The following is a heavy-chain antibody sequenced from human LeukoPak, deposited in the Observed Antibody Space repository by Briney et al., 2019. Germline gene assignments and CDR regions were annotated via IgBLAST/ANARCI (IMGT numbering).Heavy chain of an antibody. CDR3: ARTVPGYPDDYFDY. D-gene: IGHD6-19*01. CDR1: GFTFSRHW. Sequence: GGSLRLSCAASGFTFSRHWMSWVRQTPGKGLERVAHMNQDGGAIYYVDSVKGRFTISRDNAKNSLCLQMTGLTVADTAVYYCARTVPGYPDDYFDYWGQGTLVTVSS. CDR2: MNQDGGAI. V-gene: IGHV3-7*01. J-gene: IGHJ4*02.